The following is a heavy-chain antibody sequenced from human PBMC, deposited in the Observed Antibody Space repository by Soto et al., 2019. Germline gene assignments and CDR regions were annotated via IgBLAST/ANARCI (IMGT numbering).Heavy chain of an antibody. CDR1: GFSLTTSGVG. CDR2: IYWDDDK. J-gene: IGHJ4*02. CDR3: AHRVLRTVFGLVTTTAIYFDF. V-gene: IGHV2-5*02. D-gene: IGHD3-3*01. Sequence: QITLKESGPTVVKPTETLTLTCTFSGFSLTTSGVGVGWVRQSPGKAPEWLALIYWDDDKRYSTSLKSRLTIPKDTSKNQVVLTMAHVDPADTATYYCAHRVLRTVFGLVTTTAIYFDFWGQGTPVVVSS.